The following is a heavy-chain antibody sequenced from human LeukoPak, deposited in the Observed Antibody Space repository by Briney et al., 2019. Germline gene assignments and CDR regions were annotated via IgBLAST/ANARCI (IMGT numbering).Heavy chain of an antibody. CDR2: ISDGGSRT. CDR3: AKVQLGIGVDY. D-gene: IGHD7-27*01. Sequence: GGSLRLSCAASGFSFSSYAVSWVRQAPGRGLEWVSGISDGGSRTYYADSVKGRYTISRDDSKNTLYLQMNSLRAEDTAVYYCAKVQLGIGVDYWGQGTLVTVSS. CDR1: GFSFSSYA. V-gene: IGHV3-23*01. J-gene: IGHJ4*02.